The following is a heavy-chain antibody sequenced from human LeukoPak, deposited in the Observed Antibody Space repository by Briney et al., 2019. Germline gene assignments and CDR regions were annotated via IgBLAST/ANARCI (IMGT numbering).Heavy chain of an antibody. CDR3: ARVPARIAVAGLFDY. CDR2: ISAYNGNT. Sequence: GASVKVSCKASGYPFIGNYIHWVRQAPGQGLEWMGWISAYNGNTNYAQKLQGRVTMTTDTSTSTAYMELRSLRSDDTAVYYCARVPARIAVAGLFDYWGQGTLVTVSS. D-gene: IGHD6-19*01. J-gene: IGHJ4*02. CDR1: GYPFIGNY. V-gene: IGHV1-18*04.